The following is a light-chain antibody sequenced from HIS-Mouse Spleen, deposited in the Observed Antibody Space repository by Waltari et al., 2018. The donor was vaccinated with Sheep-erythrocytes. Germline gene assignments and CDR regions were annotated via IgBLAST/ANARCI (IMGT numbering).Light chain of an antibody. CDR3: SSYAGSNNWV. CDR2: DVS. Sequence: QSALTQPRSVSGSPGQSVTIPCTGTSSTVGGYNYASWYQQHPGKAPKLMIYDVSKRPSGVPDRFSGSKSGNTASLTVSGLQAEDEADYYCSSYAGSNNWVFGGGTKLTVL. J-gene: IGLJ3*02. V-gene: IGLV2-11*01. CDR1: SSTVGGYNY.